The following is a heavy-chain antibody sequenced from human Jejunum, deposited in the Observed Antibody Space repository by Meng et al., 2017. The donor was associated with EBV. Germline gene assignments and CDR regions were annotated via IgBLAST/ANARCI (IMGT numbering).Heavy chain of an antibody. V-gene: IGHV4-30-2*01. J-gene: IGHJ4*02. CDR2: IYHIGST. Sequence: QLQLQESGSGLVKPSQTLSLPCAAPGDSITRGAYLWSWIRQPPGKGLEWIGNIYHIGSTYYNPSLKSRVTISVDRSKNQFSLKLTSVTAADTAVYYCARGGPDFGDYVPFDYWGQGTLVTVSS. CDR1: GDSITRGAYL. CDR3: ARGGPDFGDYVPFDY. D-gene: IGHD4-17*01.